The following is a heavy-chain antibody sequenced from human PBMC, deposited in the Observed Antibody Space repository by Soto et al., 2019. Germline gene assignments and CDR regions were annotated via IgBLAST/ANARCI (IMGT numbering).Heavy chain of an antibody. Sequence: PGGSLRLSCAASGFTFSSYGMHWVRQAPGKGLEWVAVISYDGSNKYYADSVKGRFTISRDNSKNTLYLQMNSLRAEDTAVYYCAKDIYGGTRPDYWGQGTLVTVSS. CDR3: AKDIYGGTRPDY. D-gene: IGHD4-17*01. J-gene: IGHJ4*02. CDR2: ISYDGSNK. CDR1: GFTFSSYG. V-gene: IGHV3-30*18.